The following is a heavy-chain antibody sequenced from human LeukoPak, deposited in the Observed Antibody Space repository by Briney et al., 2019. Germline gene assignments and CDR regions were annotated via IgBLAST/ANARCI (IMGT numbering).Heavy chain of an antibody. CDR3: ASCDPCSGGCCYGLHY. V-gene: IGHV3-23*01. D-gene: IGHD2-15*01. Sequence: GGSLRLSCSASGFTFSNYGMHWVRQAPGNGLEWVSGITGSGGNTYYADSVKGRFTISRDNSKNTLYLQMNSLRAEDTATYHCASCDPCSGGCCYGLHYWGQGTLVTVSS. J-gene: IGHJ4*02. CDR2: ITGSGGNT. CDR1: GFTFSNYG.